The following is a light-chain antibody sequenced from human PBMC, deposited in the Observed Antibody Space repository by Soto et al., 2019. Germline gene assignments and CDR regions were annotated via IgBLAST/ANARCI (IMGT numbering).Light chain of an antibody. Sequence: EIALTQSPGTLSLSPGGRATLSCVASQSVSSSYLAWYQQKPGQAPRLLIYGASSRATGIPDRFSGSGSGTDFTLTISRLEPEDFAVYYCQQYGSSGTFGQGTKVDI. J-gene: IGKJ1*01. CDR3: QQYGSSGT. CDR1: QSVSSSY. V-gene: IGKV3-20*01. CDR2: GAS.